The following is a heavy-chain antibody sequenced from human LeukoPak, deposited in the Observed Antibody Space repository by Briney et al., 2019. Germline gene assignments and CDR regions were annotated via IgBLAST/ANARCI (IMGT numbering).Heavy chain of an antibody. D-gene: IGHD2-2*01. CDR3: ARSPCSTTSCYLPFDY. V-gene: IGHV4-59*11. Sequence: SETLSLTCTVSGGSINSHYWSWIRQPPGKGLEWIAYIHYSGSTNYNPSLKSRVTISVDTSKSQFSLKLTSVTAADTAVYYCARSPCSTTSCYLPFDYWGQGTLVTVSS. CDR2: IHYSGST. CDR1: GGSINSHY. J-gene: IGHJ4*02.